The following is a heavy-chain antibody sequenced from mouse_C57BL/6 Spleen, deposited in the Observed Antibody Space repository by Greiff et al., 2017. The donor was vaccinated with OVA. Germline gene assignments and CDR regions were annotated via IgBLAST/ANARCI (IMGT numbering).Heavy chain of an antibody. V-gene: IGHV1-59*01. J-gene: IGHJ2*01. CDR1: GYTFTSYW. Sequence: VQLQQPGAELVRPGTSVKLSCKASGYTFTSYWMHWVKQRPGQGLEWIGVIDPSDSYTNYNQKFKGKATLTVDTSSSTAYMQLSSLTSEDSADYYCTRQGGKDFDYWGQGTTLTVSS. CDR2: IDPSDSYT. D-gene: IGHD1-1*02. CDR3: TRQGGKDFDY.